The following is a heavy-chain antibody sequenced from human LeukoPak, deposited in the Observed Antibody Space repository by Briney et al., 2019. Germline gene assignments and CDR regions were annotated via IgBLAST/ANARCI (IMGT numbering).Heavy chain of an antibody. CDR1: GDSINIYY. Sequence: SETLSLTCTVSGDSINIYYWTWIRQPPGKGLEWIGYIYYSGSTNYNPSLKSRVTISVDTSKNQFSLKLDSVTAADTAVYYCARQVPYTSRPDYWGQGTQVTVSS. D-gene: IGHD2-2*01. CDR3: ARQVPYTSRPDY. CDR2: IYYSGST. V-gene: IGHV4-59*08. J-gene: IGHJ4*02.